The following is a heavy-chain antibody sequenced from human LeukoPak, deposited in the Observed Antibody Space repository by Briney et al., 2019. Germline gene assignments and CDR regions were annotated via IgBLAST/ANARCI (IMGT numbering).Heavy chain of an antibody. CDR1: GFTFSSYA. D-gene: IGHD2-8*01. Sequence: QPGGSRRLSGAASGFTFSSYAMSWVGQGPGKGLKWVSAISGGGGSTDYADSVKGRFTISRDNAKNTLYIQMNSLRAADTAVYYCARRDKMVYALRSFAYWGEGTLVTVSS. J-gene: IGHJ4*02. CDR2: ISGGGGST. V-gene: IGHV3-23*01. CDR3: ARRDKMVYALRSFAY.